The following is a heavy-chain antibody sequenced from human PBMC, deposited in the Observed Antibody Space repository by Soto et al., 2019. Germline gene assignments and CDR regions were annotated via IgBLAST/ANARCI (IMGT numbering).Heavy chain of an antibody. CDR1: GFTVSSNY. V-gene: IGHV3-7*01. D-gene: IGHD2-15*01. J-gene: IGHJ4*02. Sequence: PGGSLRLSCAASGFTVSSNYMSWVRQAPGKGLEWVANIKEDGSEKDYVDFVKGRFTIFRDNAKNSLYLQMNSLRAEDTAVYYCARGFCSGGSCSRAPEYWGQGTLVTVSS. CDR3: ARGFCSGGSCSRAPEY. CDR2: IKEDGSEK.